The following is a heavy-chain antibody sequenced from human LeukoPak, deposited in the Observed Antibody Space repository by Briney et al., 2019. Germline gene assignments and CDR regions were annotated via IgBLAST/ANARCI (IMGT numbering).Heavy chain of an antibody. D-gene: IGHD5-12*01. CDR1: GNSITSDF. CDR2: IYNSGST. CDR3: ARGVRAGGYPYFDA. Sequence: PSETLSLTCIVSGNSITSDFWGWIRQSPGKGLEWIAYIYNSGSTNYNPSLRSRVTISVDTSKNQFSLKLTSVTAADTAVYFCARGVRAGGYPYFDAWGQGTLVSVSS. J-gene: IGHJ4*02. V-gene: IGHV4-59*01.